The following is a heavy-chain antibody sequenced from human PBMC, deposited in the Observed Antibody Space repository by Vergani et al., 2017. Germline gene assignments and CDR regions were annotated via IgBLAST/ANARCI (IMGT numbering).Heavy chain of an antibody. D-gene: IGHD3-10*01. CDR2: IRYDGSNK. J-gene: IGHJ4*02. Sequence: QVQLVESGGGVVQPGGSLRLSCAASGFTFSSYGMHWVRQAPGKGLEWVAFIRYDGSNKYYADSVKGRFTISRDNSKNTLYLKMNSLRAEDTAVYYCAKEAGSGIDYWGQGTLVTVSS. CDR1: GFTFSSYG. CDR3: AKEAGSGIDY. V-gene: IGHV3-30*02.